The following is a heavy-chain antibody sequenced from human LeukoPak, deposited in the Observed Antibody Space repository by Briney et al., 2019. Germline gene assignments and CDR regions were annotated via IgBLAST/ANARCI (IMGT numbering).Heavy chain of an antibody. CDR2: INPNSGGT. CDR3: ARPAVRGSYYYYFDY. Sequence: ASVKVSCKASGYTFTGYYMHWVQQAPGQGLEWMGWINPNSGGTNYAQKFQGRVTMTRDTSISTAYMELSRLRSDDTAVYYCARPAVRGSYYYYFDYWGQGTLVTVSS. J-gene: IGHJ4*02. CDR1: GYTFTGYY. V-gene: IGHV1-2*02. D-gene: IGHD1-26*01.